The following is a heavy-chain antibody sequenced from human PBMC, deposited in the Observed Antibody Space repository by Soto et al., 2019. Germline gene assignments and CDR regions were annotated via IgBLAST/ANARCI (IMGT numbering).Heavy chain of an antibody. Sequence: GASLKVSCKASGYTFNSYDINWVRQATGQGLEWMGWMNPNSGNTGYAQKFQGRVTMTRNTSISTAYMELSSLRSEDTAVYYCARELKHIVVVIATNYYYYMDVWGKGTTVNVSS. J-gene: IGHJ6*03. CDR2: MNPNSGNT. CDR1: GYTFNSYD. CDR3: ARELKHIVVVIATNYYYYMDV. V-gene: IGHV1-8*01. D-gene: IGHD2-21*01.